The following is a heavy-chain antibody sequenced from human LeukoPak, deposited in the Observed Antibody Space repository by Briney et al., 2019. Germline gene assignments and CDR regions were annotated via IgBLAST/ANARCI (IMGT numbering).Heavy chain of an antibody. CDR3: ARAVRCGGDCYYFEY. CDR2: ISAYNGNT. CDR1: GYTFTSYG. Sequence: ASVKVSCKASGYTFTSYGISWVRQAPGQGLEWMGWISAYNGNTNYAQKLQGRVTMTTDTSTSTAYMELRSLRSDDTAVYYCARAVRCGGDCYYFEYWGQETLVTVSS. V-gene: IGHV1-18*04. J-gene: IGHJ4*02. D-gene: IGHD2-21*02.